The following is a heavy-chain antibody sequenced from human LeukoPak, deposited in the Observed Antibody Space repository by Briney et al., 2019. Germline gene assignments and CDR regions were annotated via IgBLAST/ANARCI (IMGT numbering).Heavy chain of an antibody. CDR1: GFTFSSYE. J-gene: IGHJ4*02. V-gene: IGHV3-48*03. CDR3: ARTLAY. CDR2: ISSSGSPI. Sequence: PGGSLRLSCAASGFTFSSYELNWVRQAPGKGLEWVSYISSSGSPIYYADSVKGRFTVSRDNAKNSLYLQMSSLRAEDTAVYYCARTLAYWGQGTLVGVSS.